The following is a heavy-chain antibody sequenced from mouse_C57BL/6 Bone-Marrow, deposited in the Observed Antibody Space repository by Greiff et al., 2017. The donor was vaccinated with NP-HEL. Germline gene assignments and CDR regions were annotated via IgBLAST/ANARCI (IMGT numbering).Heavy chain of an antibody. CDR3: VRHGYYSSSYAMDY. V-gene: IGHV10-1*01. CDR1: GFSFNTYA. Sequence: EVQGVESGGGLVQPKGSLKLSCAASGFSFNTYAMNWVRQSPGKGLEWVARIRSKSNNYATYYADSVKDRFTISRDDSESMLYLQMNNLKTEDTAMYYCVRHGYYSSSYAMDYWGQGTSVTVSS. D-gene: IGHD1-1*01. J-gene: IGHJ4*01. CDR2: IRSKSNNYAT.